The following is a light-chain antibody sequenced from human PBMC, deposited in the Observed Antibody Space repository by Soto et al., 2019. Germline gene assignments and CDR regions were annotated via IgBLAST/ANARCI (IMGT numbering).Light chain of an antibody. CDR3: QSYDSSLSVV. V-gene: IGLV1-40*01. J-gene: IGLJ2*01. CDR2: DNT. Sequence: QSVLTQPPSVSGAPGQRVTISCTGSSSNIGAGYDVHWYQQLPGAAPKLLIYDNTNRPSGVPDRFSGSKSGTSASLAITGLQAEDEADYYCQSYDSSLSVVFGGGTKLTV. CDR1: SSNIGAGYD.